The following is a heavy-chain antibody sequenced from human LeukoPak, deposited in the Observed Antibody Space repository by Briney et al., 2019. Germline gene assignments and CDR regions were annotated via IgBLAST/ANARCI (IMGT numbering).Heavy chain of an antibody. Sequence: PSETLSLTCTVSGGSISSYYWSWIRQPPGKGLEWIGYIYYSGSTNYNPSLKSRVTMSVDTSKNQFSLKLSSVTAADTAVYYCARAGDCGGDCYMSRFDPWGQGTLVTVSS. D-gene: IGHD2-21*02. J-gene: IGHJ5*02. CDR2: IYYSGST. CDR3: ARAGDCGGDCYMSRFDP. V-gene: IGHV4-59*01. CDR1: GGSISSYY.